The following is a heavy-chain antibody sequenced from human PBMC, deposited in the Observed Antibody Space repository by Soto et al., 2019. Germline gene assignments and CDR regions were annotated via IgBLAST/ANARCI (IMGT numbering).Heavy chain of an antibody. CDR1: GYSFTSYW. V-gene: IGHV5-51*01. CDR2: IYPGDSDT. J-gene: IGHJ5*02. D-gene: IGHD3-9*01. CDR3: ARQGPRGVRYFDWLPRFDP. Sequence: PGESLKISCKGSGYSFTSYWIGWVRQMPGKGLEWMGIIYPGDSDTRYSPSFQGQVTISADKSISTAYLQWSSLKASDTAMYYCARQGPRGVRYFDWLPRFDPWGKGTLVTVCS.